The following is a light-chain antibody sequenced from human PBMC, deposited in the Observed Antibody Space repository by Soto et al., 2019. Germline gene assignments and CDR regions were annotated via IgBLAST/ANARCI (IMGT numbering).Light chain of an antibody. CDR3: QQFSSYPLT. Sequence: FVLTQSPGNLYLSXGERVTLSXXXSQSVTNSELAWYQQKPGQAPRLLIYAASSRATGIPDRFSGGGSGTDFTLTISRLEPEDFAVYYCQQFSSYPLTFGGGTKVDIK. CDR2: AAS. CDR1: QSVTNSE. V-gene: IGKV3-20*01. J-gene: IGKJ4*01.